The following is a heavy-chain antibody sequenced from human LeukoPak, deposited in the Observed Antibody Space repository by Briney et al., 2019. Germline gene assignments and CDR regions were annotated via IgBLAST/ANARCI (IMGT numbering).Heavy chain of an antibody. Sequence: PGGSLRLSCAASGFTFSSYSMNWVRQAPGKGLEWVSYISSSSSTIYYADSVKGRFTISRDNAKNSLYLQMNSLRAEDTAVYYCAGEELGPWDYWGQGTLVTVSS. CDR3: AGEELGPWDY. D-gene: IGHD7-27*01. CDR2: ISSSSSTI. J-gene: IGHJ4*02. CDR1: GFTFSSYS. V-gene: IGHV3-48*04.